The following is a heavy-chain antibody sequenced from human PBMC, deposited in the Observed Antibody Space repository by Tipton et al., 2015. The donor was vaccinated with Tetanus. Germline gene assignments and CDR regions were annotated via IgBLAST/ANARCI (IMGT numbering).Heavy chain of an antibody. CDR1: GVSVRSYY. D-gene: IGHD2-2*01. J-gene: IGHJ5*02. Sequence: TLSLTCTVSGVSVRSYYWSWIRQSPDKGLEWLGGVIYDGTSYYNPSLNRRVKISLGTSMNQVSLTLTSVTAADTALYYCARGVPYSTTMGSDWFAPWGQGTLVPVSS. CDR3: ARGVPYSTTMGSDWFAP. CDR2: VIYDGTS. V-gene: IGHV4-34*01.